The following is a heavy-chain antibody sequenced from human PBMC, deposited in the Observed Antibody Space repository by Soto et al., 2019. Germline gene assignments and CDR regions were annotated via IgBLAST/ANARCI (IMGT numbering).Heavy chain of an antibody. V-gene: IGHV4-34*10. D-gene: IGHD3-16*02. J-gene: IGHJ4*02. CDR3: ASSRALHDYIWGTYRYGNYLDY. CDR2: ISSTGNT. CDR1: GGSFSGHY. Sequence: PSETLSLTCAVYGGSFSGHYWSWIRQPPGKGLEWIGDISSTGNTYYNPSLRSRITMAIDTSKSQFSVKLSSVTAADTAVYYCASSRALHDYIWGTYRYGNYLDYWGQGTVVTVSS.